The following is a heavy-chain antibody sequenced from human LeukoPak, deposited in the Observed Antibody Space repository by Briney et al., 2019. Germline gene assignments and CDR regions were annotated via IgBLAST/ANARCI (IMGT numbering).Heavy chain of an antibody. Sequence: PGGSLTLSCAASGFIISSYAMHWIRQAPGKGLEWVAFIRYDGSNKYYADSVKGRFTISRDNSKNTLYLQMNSLRPEDTAVYYCAKDRSSSNWYYFDYWGQGTLVTVSS. D-gene: IGHD6-13*01. V-gene: IGHV3-30*02. CDR1: GFIISSYA. J-gene: IGHJ4*02. CDR3: AKDRSSSNWYYFDY. CDR2: IRYDGSNK.